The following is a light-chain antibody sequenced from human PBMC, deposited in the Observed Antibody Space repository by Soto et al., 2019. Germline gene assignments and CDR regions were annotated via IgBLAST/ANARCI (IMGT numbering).Light chain of an antibody. J-gene: IGLJ1*01. V-gene: IGLV2-23*02. CDR2: EVS. CDR1: SSDVGNFDL. CDR3: RSYGGSSTWA. Sequence: QSALTQPASVSGSPGQSITISCTGTSSDVGNFDLVSWYQQHPGEAPQLMIYEVSKRPSGVSSRFSGSKSGNTASLTISGLQPEDEAEYFCRSYGGSSTWAFGTGTKVTVL.